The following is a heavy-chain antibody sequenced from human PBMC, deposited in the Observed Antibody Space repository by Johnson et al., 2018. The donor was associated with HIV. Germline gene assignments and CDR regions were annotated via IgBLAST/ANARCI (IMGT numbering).Heavy chain of an antibody. D-gene: IGHD6-19*01. Sequence: QVQLVESGGGVVQPGRSLRLSCAASGFTFSSYGMHWVRQAPGKGLEWVAVISYDGSNKYYADSVKGRFTISRDNSKNTLYLQMNSLRAEDTAVYYCTTDVGGGIAVAGTEAFDIWGQGTMVTVSS. J-gene: IGHJ3*02. CDR2: ISYDGSNK. V-gene: IGHV3-30*03. CDR3: TTDVGGGIAVAGTEAFDI. CDR1: GFTFSSYG.